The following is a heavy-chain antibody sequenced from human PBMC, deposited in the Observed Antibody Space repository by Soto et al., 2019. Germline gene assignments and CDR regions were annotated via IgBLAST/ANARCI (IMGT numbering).Heavy chain of an antibody. Sequence: GALRLSCAASGFTFSGKSMHWVRQAPGKGLEWVALVSPDGSQTFYADSVRGRFTISRDNSKNTPYLQMNSLRAEDTAVYYCARDLGYPPASEDYWGQGTLVTVSS. V-gene: IGHV3-30-3*01. CDR2: VSPDGSQT. D-gene: IGHD3-16*01. J-gene: IGHJ4*02. CDR1: GFTFSGKS. CDR3: ARDLGYPPASEDY.